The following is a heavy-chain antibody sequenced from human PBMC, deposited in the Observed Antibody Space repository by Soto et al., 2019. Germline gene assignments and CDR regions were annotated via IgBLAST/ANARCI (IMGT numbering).Heavy chain of an antibody. CDR1: GFTFSDYH. CDR2: ISSWGSTT. D-gene: IGHD1-1*01. Sequence: QVQLAESGGGLVKPRGSLRLSCAASGFTFSDYHMNWIRQAPGKGLEWVSYISSWGSTTYYADSVKGRFTISRDNAKNSLFLQMNSLRAEDTAVYYCVRETWNEDNPPTAFDIWGQGTMVTVSS. J-gene: IGHJ3*02. V-gene: IGHV3-11*01. CDR3: VRETWNEDNPPTAFDI.